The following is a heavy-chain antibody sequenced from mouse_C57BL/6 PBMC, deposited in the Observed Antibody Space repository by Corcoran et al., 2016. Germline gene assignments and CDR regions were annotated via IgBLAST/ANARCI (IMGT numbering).Heavy chain of an antibody. CDR2: ISYDGSN. CDR3: AREGDGSSYDWYFYV. J-gene: IGHJ1*03. D-gene: IGHD1-1*01. Sequence: DVQLQESGPGLVKPSQSLSLTCSVTGYSITSGYYWNWIRQFPGNKLEWMGYISYDGSNNYNPSLKNRISITRDTSKNQFFLKLNSVTTEDTATYYCAREGDGSSYDWYFYVWGTGTTVTVSS. V-gene: IGHV3-6*01. CDR1: GYSITSGYY.